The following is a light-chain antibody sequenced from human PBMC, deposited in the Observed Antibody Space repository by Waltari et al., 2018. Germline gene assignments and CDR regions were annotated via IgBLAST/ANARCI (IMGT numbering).Light chain of an antibody. CDR3: QRYDNLPVFA. CDR2: DAS. V-gene: IGKV1-33*01. CDR1: QPITNY. Sequence: DIQLTQSPSSLSASVGDRVTITCQASQPITNYLNWYQQKPGKAPELLIYDASKLQTGAPARFRGSQSGTEFSFTIGSLQPEDVATYYCQRYDNLPVFAFGPGTKVNVK. J-gene: IGKJ3*01.